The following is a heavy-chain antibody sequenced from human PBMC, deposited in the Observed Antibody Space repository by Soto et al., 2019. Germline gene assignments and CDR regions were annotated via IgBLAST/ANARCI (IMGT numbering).Heavy chain of an antibody. V-gene: IGHV1-46*01. J-gene: IGHJ4*02. Sequence: QVQLVQSGAEVKKPGASVKVSCKASGYTFTSYYMHWVRQAPGQGLEWMGIINPSGGSTSYAQKYQGRVTMTRETSTSTVDLELSSMRSEDTAVYYCARGTNYYDSSGYYAGVVTFPYWGQGTLVTVSS. CDR1: GYTFTSYY. D-gene: IGHD3-22*01. CDR2: INPSGGST. CDR3: ARGTNYYDSSGYYAGVVTFPY.